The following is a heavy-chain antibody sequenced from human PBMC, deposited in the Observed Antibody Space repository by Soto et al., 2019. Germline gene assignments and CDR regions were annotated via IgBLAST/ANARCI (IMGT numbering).Heavy chain of an antibody. V-gene: IGHV3-23*01. J-gene: IGHJ3*02. D-gene: IGHD2-15*01. CDR3: AKDSLGYCSGGSCPDPDAFDI. CDR1: GFTFSSYA. Sequence: GGSLRLSCAASGFTFSSYAMSWVRQAPGKGLEWVSAISGSGGSTYYADSVKGRFTISRDNSKNTLYLQMSSLRAEDTAVYYCAKDSLGYCSGGSCPDPDAFDIWGKGTMVTVSS. CDR2: ISGSGGST.